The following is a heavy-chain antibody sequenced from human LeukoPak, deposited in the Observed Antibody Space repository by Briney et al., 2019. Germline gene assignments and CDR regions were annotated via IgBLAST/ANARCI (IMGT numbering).Heavy chain of an antibody. Sequence: SETLSLTRTVSGASISSNYWSWIRQPPGKGLEWIGYLHHSGSTNYNPSLKSRVTTSVDTSKNHFSLRLNSVTAADTAVYYCVRHRSGWAYDYWGQGTLVTVSS. V-gene: IGHV4-59*01. J-gene: IGHJ4*02. D-gene: IGHD6-19*01. CDR2: LHHSGST. CDR1: GASISSNY. CDR3: VRHRSGWAYDY.